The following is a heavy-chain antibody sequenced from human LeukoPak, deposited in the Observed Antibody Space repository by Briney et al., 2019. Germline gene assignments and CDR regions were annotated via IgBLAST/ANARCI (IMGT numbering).Heavy chain of an antibody. Sequence: PGGSLRLSCAASGFTVSSNYMSWVRQVPGKGLEWVSVIYSGGITYYADSVNGRFTISRHNSKNTLYLQMNSLRAEDTAMYYCARHYYDSSSYIDYWGQGTLVTVSS. CDR1: GFTVSSNY. V-gene: IGHV3-53*04. CDR2: IYSGGIT. J-gene: IGHJ4*02. D-gene: IGHD3-22*01. CDR3: ARHYYDSSSYIDY.